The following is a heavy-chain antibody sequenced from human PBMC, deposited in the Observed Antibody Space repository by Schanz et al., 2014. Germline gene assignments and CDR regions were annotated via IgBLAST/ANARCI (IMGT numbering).Heavy chain of an antibody. D-gene: IGHD2-2*01. Sequence: QVQLVQSGAEVKKPGASVRVSCKASGYTFTGYYMNWVRQAPGQGLEWMGWINTKTGNPTYAQGFTGRFVFSLDTSVSTTHLQITNLKADDTAVYYCARGYCAGTSCPIFDYWGQGTLVTVSS. V-gene: IGHV7-4-1*02. CDR3: ARGYCAGTSCPIFDY. CDR1: GYTFTGYY. J-gene: IGHJ4*02. CDR2: INTKTGNP.